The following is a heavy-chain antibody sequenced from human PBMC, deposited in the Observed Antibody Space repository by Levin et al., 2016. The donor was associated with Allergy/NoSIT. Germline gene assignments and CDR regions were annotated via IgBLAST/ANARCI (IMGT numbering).Heavy chain of an antibody. CDR1: GFTLGDYV. V-gene: IGHV3-43*02. Sequence: GGALRLSCAASGFTLGDYVMHWVRQGPGKGLEWVSLINRDGTTTYYADSVKGRFTISRDNSKNSLHLQMNSLTTEDTALYFCVKVGVEVVITDPFDIWGQGTMVTVSP. D-gene: IGHD3-22*01. CDR3: VKVGVEVVITDPFDI. CDR2: INRDGTTT. J-gene: IGHJ3*02.